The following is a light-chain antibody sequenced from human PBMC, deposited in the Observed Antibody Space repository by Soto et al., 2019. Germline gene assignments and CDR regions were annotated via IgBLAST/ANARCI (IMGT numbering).Light chain of an antibody. CDR3: QQYKDGYT. CDR1: QSVGSN. V-gene: IGKV3-15*01. Sequence: EIVMTQSPATLSVSPGERATLSCRASQSVGSNLAWYQHRPGQAPRLLILGASTRDAGIPARFSGSGSGTEFTLTISGLQSEDFVVYYCQQYKDGYTFGQGTKLEIK. J-gene: IGKJ2*01. CDR2: GAS.